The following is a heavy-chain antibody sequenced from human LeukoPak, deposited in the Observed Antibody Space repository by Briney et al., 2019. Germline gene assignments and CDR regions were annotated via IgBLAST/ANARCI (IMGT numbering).Heavy chain of an antibody. Sequence: PETPSLTCMVSLGSLSSSSYYWGWIRQPPGKWLGWLGSIYYRGSTYYNPSLKSRVNISVDTSKNQFSLKLSSVTAADTAVYYCAREQWLVPRVFDYWGQGTLVTVSS. CDR1: LGSLSSSSYY. V-gene: IGHV4-39*07. D-gene: IGHD6-19*01. CDR2: IYYRGST. J-gene: IGHJ4*02. CDR3: AREQWLVPRVFDY.